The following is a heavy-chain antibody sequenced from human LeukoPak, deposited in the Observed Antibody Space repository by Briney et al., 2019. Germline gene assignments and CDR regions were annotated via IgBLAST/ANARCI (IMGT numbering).Heavy chain of an antibody. V-gene: IGHV4-38-2*02. CDR3: TSEVWGSTFPDY. CDR1: GYSISSGYF. Sequence: NPSETPSLTCSVSGYSISSGYFWGWIRQPPGKRPEWIATTHHSGATYYNPSLKSRVTLSVDMSKNQVSLKLTSVTAADTAVYYCTSEVWGSTFPDYWGQGTLVTVSS. J-gene: IGHJ4*02. D-gene: IGHD7-27*01. CDR2: THHSGAT.